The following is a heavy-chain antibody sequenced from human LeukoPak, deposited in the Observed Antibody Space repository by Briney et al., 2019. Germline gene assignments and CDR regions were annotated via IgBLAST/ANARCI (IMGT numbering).Heavy chain of an antibody. CDR2: IGATGTTT. J-gene: IGHJ3*02. CDR1: GFIFKSYV. D-gene: IGHD5-12*01. V-gene: IGHV3-23*01. CDR3: ARNRQWLRNDAFDI. Sequence: GGSLRLSCETSGFIFKSYVMNWVRQAPGRGLEWVSSIGATGTTTYYPDAVKGRFTISRDNAKNSLYLQMNSLRAEDTAVYYCARNRQWLRNDAFDIWGQGTMVTVSS.